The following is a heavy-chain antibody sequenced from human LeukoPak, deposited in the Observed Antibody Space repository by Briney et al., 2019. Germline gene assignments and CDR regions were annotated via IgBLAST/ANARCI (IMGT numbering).Heavy chain of an antibody. Sequence: GASVKVSCKTSGGTISSYAISWVRQAPGQGLEWMGGIIPIFGTANYAQKFQGRVTITADESTSTAYMELSSLRSDDTAVYYCARARRSSGWYGPWYWGQGTLVTVSS. J-gene: IGHJ4*02. CDR2: IIPIFGTA. CDR3: ARARRSSGWYGPWY. V-gene: IGHV1-69*13. CDR1: GGTISSYA. D-gene: IGHD6-19*01.